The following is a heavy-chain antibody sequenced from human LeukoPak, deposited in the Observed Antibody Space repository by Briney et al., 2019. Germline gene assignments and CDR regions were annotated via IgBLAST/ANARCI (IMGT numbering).Heavy chain of an antibody. V-gene: IGHV1-2*02. Sequence: ASVKVSCKASGYTFTGYYMFWVRQAPGQGLEWMGWINPNSGGTNYAQKFQGRATMTSDTSISTGYMELSSLRSDDTAVYYCATYFLDTSARDWGQGTLVTVSS. CDR3: ATYFLDTSARD. J-gene: IGHJ4*02. D-gene: IGHD3-22*01. CDR1: GYTFTGYY. CDR2: INPNSGGT.